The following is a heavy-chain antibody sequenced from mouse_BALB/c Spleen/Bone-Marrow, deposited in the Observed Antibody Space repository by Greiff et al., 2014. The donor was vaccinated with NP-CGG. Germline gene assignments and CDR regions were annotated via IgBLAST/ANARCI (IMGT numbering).Heavy chain of an antibody. Sequence: QVQLQQPGPGLVAPSQSLSITCTVSGFSLTSYGVHWVRQPPGKGLEWLGVIWAGGNTNYNSALMSRLSISKDNSKSQVFLKMNSLQTDDTAMYYCTTELGGFAYWGQGTLVTVSA. D-gene: IGHD4-1*01. V-gene: IGHV2-9*02. J-gene: IGHJ3*01. CDR3: TTELGGFAY. CDR1: GFSLTSYG. CDR2: IWAGGNT.